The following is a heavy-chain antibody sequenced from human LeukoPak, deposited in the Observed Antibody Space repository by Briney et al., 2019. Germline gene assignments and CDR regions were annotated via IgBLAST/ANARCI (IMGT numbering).Heavy chain of an antibody. V-gene: IGHV5-51*01. J-gene: IGHJ6*02. D-gene: IGHD2-8*01. CDR3: ARHLMVYASTYYYYYGMDV. CDR1: GYSFSTYW. Sequence: RGESLKISCKGSGYSFSTYWIAWVRQMPERGLEWMGIIYPGDSETSYNPSFQGQVTISADKSISTAYLQWSSLKASDTAMYYCARHLMVYASTYYYYYGMDVWGQGTTVTVSS. CDR2: IYPGDSET.